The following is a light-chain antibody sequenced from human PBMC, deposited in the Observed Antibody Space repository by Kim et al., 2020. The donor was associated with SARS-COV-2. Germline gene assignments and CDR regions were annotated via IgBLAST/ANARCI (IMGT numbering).Light chain of an antibody. J-gene: IGKJ1*01. CDR1: QSISNW. CDR2: DAS. CDR3: QQYDTYWT. V-gene: IGKV1-5*01. Sequence: SASVGDRVTITCRASQSISNWLAWFQQKPGKAPKLLISDASSLESGVPSRFSGSGSGTEFTLTISSLQPDDFATYCCQQYDTYWTFGQGTKVDIK.